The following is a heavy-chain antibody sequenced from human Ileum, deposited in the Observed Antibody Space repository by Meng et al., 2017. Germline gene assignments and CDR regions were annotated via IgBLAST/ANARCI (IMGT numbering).Heavy chain of an antibody. J-gene: IGHJ4*02. CDR2: IYYSGST. CDR3: ARSSTSPASYFFDY. Sequence: QVQPQESGPRLVRPSETLSLAFTVSGGSVSSGSYYWSWIRQPPGKGLEWIGHIYYSGSTNYNPSLKSRVTISVDMSKNQFSLKLNSVTAADTAIYFCARSSTSPASYFFDYWGQGTLVTVSS. V-gene: IGHV4-61*01. D-gene: IGHD6-6*01. CDR1: GGSVSSGSYY.